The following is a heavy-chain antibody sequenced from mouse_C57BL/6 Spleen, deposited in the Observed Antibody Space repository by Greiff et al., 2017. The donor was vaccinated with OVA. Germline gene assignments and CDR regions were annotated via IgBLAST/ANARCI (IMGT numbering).Heavy chain of an antibody. D-gene: IGHD2-5*01. CDR3: ARPYYSKDWYFDV. J-gene: IGHJ1*03. Sequence: VQLQQSGPELVKPGASVKIPCKASGYTFTDYNMDWVKQSHGKSLEWIGDINPNNGGTIYNQKFKGKATLTVDKSSSTAYMELRSLTSEDTAVYYCARPYYSKDWYFDVWGTGTTVTVSS. CDR2: INPNNGGT. V-gene: IGHV1-18*01. CDR1: GYTFTDYN.